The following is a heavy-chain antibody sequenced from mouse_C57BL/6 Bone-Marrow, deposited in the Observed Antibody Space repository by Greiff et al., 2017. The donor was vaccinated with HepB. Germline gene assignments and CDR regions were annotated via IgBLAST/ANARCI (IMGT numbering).Heavy chain of an antibody. CDR1: GFTFTDYG. D-gene: IGHD2-12*01. V-gene: IGHV5-15*01. Sequence: DVKLVESGGGLVQPGASLKISCAASGFTFTDYGMAWVRQSPRKGPEWVAFISNLAYSIYYADTVTGRFTISRENAKNTLYLEMSSLRSEDTAMYYCAVYVSYYSFTYWYFDVWGTGTTVTVSS. J-gene: IGHJ1*03. CDR2: ISNLAYSI. CDR3: AVYVSYYSFTYWYFDV.